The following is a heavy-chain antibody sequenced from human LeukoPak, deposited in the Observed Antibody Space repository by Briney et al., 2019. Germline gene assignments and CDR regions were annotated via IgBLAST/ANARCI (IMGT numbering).Heavy chain of an antibody. J-gene: IGHJ4*02. CDR2: INPSGGST. Sequence: ASVKVSYKASGYTFTSYYMHWVRQAPGQGLEWMGIINPSGGSTSYAQKFQGRVTMTRDTSTSTVYMELSSLRSEDTAVYYCASRLAAAGKIAVDYWGQGTLVTVSA. D-gene: IGHD6-13*01. CDR3: ASRLAAAGKIAVDY. V-gene: IGHV1-46*01. CDR1: GYTFTSYY.